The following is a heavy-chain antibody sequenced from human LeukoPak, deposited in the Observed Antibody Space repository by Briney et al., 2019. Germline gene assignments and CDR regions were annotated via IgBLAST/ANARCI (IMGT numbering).Heavy chain of an antibody. CDR3: AKDLTVRGVGDFDY. J-gene: IGHJ4*02. D-gene: IGHD3-10*01. V-gene: IGHV3-30*02. Sequence: GGSLRLSCAASGFTFSSYGMHWVRQAPGKGLEWVAFIRYDGSNKYYADSVKGRFTISRDNSKYTLYLQMNSLRAEDTAVYYCAKDLTVRGVGDFDYWGQGTLVTVPS. CDR1: GFTFSSYG. CDR2: IRYDGSNK.